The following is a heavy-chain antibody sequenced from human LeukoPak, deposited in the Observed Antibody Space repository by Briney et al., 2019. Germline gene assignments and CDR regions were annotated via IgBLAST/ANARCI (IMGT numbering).Heavy chain of an antibody. Sequence: GGSPRLSCAASGFTFTSYSMNWVRQAPGKGLEWVSTISGGGGSTYYADSVEGRFTISRDNSKNTLYLQVNSLRAEDTAVYYCARDNAGYSSDHYYGMDVWGQGTTVTVSS. V-gene: IGHV3-23*01. CDR2: ISGGGGST. CDR3: ARDNAGYSSDHYYGMDV. D-gene: IGHD6-19*01. CDR1: GFTFTSYS. J-gene: IGHJ6*02.